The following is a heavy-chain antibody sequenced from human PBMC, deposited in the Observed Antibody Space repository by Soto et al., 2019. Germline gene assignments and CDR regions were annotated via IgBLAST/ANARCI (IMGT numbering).Heavy chain of an antibody. Sequence: EVQLVESGGGLVQPGGSLRLSCAASGFTFSSYSMNWVRQAPGKGLEWVSYISSSSSTIYYADSVKGRFTISRDNAKNSLYRQMNSLRDEDTAVYYCAREGSYYDSSGYYDLWGQGTLVTVSS. CDR1: GFTFSSYS. V-gene: IGHV3-48*02. J-gene: IGHJ5*02. CDR3: AREGSYYDSSGYYDL. CDR2: ISSSSSTI. D-gene: IGHD3-22*01.